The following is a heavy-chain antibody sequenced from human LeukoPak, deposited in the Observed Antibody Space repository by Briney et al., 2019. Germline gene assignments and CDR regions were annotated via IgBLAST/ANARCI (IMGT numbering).Heavy chain of an antibody. CDR1: GFTFSSYS. CDR3: ARGRIAVAGTGGAFDI. V-gene: IGHV3-21*01. CDR2: IRSSSSYI. Sequence: GGSLRLSCAASGFTFSSYSMNWVRQAPGKGLEWVSSIRSSSSYIYYADSVKGRFTISRDNAKNSLYLQMNSLRAEDTAVYYCARGRIAVAGTGGAFDIWGQGTMVTVSS. J-gene: IGHJ3*02. D-gene: IGHD6-19*01.